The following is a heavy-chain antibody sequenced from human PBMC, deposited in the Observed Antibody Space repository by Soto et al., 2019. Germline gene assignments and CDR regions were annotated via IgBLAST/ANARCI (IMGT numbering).Heavy chain of an antibody. J-gene: IGHJ6*02. CDR2: IYYSGST. CDR3: ARAGYYGSGSYYKYYYYYYGMDV. Sequence: SETLSLTCTVSGGSISSYYWSWIRQPPGKGLEWIGYIYYSGSTNYNPSLKSRVTISVDTSKNQFSLKLSSVTAADTAVYYCARAGYYGSGSYYKYYYYYYGMDVWGQGTTVTVSS. V-gene: IGHV4-59*01. D-gene: IGHD3-10*01. CDR1: GGSISSYY.